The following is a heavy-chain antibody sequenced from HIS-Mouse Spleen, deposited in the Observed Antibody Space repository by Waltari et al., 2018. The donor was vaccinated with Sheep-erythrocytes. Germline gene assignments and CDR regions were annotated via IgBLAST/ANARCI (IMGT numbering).Heavy chain of an antibody. V-gene: IGHV3-30*18. CDR1: GFPFGRYG. J-gene: IGHJ5*02. D-gene: IGHD3-10*01. Sequence: QVQLVESGGGVVPPGRSLRLSCAASGFPFGRYGMHWVRQAPGKGLEWVAVISYDGSNKYYADSVKGRFTISRDNSKNTLYLQMNSLRAEDTAVYYCAKDGGGNWFDPWGQGTLVTVSS. CDR3: AKDGGGNWFDP. CDR2: ISYDGSNK.